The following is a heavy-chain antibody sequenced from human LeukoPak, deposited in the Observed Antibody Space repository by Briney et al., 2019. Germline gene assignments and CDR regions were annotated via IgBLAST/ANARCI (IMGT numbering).Heavy chain of an antibody. V-gene: IGHV1-24*01. CDR1: GYTLTELS. J-gene: IGHJ3*02. Sequence: ASVNVSCKVSGYTLTELSMHWVRQAPGKGLEWMGGFDPEDGETIYAQKFQGRVTMTEDTSTDTAYMELSSLRSEDTAVYYCATDRGITIFDAFDIWGQGTTVTVSS. CDR2: FDPEDGET. D-gene: IGHD3-3*01. CDR3: ATDRGITIFDAFDI.